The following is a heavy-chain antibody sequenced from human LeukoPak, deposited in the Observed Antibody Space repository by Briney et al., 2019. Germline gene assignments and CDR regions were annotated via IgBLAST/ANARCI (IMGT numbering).Heavy chain of an antibody. D-gene: IGHD3-10*01. Sequence: GGSLRLSCAASGFTFSSYAMSWVRQAPGKGLEWVSVIYSGGSTYYADFVKGRFTISRDNSKNTLYLQMNSLRAEDTAVYYCATPFMVRGAFDYWGQGTLVTVSS. J-gene: IGHJ4*02. CDR3: ATPFMVRGAFDY. CDR2: IYSGGST. V-gene: IGHV3-53*01. CDR1: GFTFSSYA.